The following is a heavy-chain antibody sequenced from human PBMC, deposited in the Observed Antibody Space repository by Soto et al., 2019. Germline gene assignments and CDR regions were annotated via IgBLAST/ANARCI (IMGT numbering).Heavy chain of an antibody. D-gene: IGHD2-2*01. V-gene: IGHV1-69*01. J-gene: IGHJ6*02. CDR1: GGTFISYA. Sequence: SVKVSCTASGGTFISYAIIWVRQSPGQGLEWMGGIIPIFGTANYAQKFQGRVTITADESTSTAYMELSSLRSEDTAVYYCAGGLGYCSSTSCQKIYYYYGMDVWGQGTTVTVSS. CDR3: AGGLGYCSSTSCQKIYYYYGMDV. CDR2: IIPIFGTA.